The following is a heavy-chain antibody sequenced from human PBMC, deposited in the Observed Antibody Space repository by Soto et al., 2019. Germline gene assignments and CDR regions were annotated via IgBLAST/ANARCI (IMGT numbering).Heavy chain of an antibody. Sequence: QITLKESGPTLVQPTQTLTLTCTVSGFSRTTRGMTLGWIRQPPGRAPEWLALSTQYSPSLQSRLTFTKDTSKNPVVLTMTNMDPVDTATYYCTLRQDTSRGPIYWGQGIMVTVSS. CDR1: GFSRTTRGMT. CDR3: TLRQDTSRGPIY. V-gene: IGHV2-5*01. CDR2: ST. D-gene: IGHD6-13*01. J-gene: IGHJ4*02.